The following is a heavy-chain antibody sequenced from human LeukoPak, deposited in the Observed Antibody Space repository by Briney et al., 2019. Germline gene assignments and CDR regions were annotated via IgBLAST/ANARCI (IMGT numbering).Heavy chain of an antibody. Sequence: QSGGSLRLSCAASGFTFSGSAMSWVRQAPGKGLEWVGFIRSKAYGGTTEYAASVKGRFTISRDDSKSIAYLQMNSLKTKDTAVYYCTTGLGDYWGQGTLVTVSS. CDR1: GFTFSGSA. CDR3: TTGLGDY. V-gene: IGHV3-49*04. D-gene: IGHD3-10*01. J-gene: IGHJ4*02. CDR2: IRSKAYGGTT.